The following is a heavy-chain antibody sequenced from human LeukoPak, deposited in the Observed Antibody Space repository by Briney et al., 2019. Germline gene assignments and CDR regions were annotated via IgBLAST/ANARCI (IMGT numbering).Heavy chain of an antibody. CDR2: IIPIFGTA. Sequence: VASVKVSCKASGGTFSSYAISWVRQAPGQGLEWMGGIIPIFGTANYAQKFQGRVTITTDESTSTAYMELSSLRSEDTAVYYCARGRYCRSTSCYTTNWFDPWGQGTLVTVSS. V-gene: IGHV1-69*05. D-gene: IGHD2-2*02. J-gene: IGHJ5*02. CDR3: ARGRYCRSTSCYTTNWFDP. CDR1: GGTFSSYA.